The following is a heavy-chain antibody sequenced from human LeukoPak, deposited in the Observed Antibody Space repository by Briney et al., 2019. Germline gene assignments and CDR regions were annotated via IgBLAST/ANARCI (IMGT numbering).Heavy chain of an antibody. J-gene: IGHJ4*02. CDR2: INPDARTT. D-gene: IGHD2/OR15-2a*01. Sequence: GGSLRLSCADSGFSFSSYWMHWVRRPPGKGLVWVSHINPDARTTTYADSVKGRFTISRDNAQNTLYLQLKCLRAEDTAVYYCARGTALQDYWGQGTLVSVSS. CDR3: ARGTALQDY. CDR1: GFSFSSYW. V-gene: IGHV3-74*01.